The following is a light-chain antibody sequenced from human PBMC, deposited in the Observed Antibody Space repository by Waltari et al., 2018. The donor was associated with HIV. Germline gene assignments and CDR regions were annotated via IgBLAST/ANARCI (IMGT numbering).Light chain of an antibody. CDR1: SLRSYY. CDR2: GEN. V-gene: IGLV3-19*01. Sequence: SSELTQDPAVSVALGQTVRITCQGDSLRSYYASWYQQKPGQAPILVIYGENSRPSGIPDRVSGSSSGNTASLTITGAQAEDEADYYCNSRDTSGKHHWVFGGGTKLTVL. CDR3: NSRDTSGKHHWV. J-gene: IGLJ3*02.